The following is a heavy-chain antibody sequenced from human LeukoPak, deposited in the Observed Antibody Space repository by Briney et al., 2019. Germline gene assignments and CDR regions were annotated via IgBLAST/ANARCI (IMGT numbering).Heavy chain of an antibody. CDR2: ISAYNGNT. J-gene: IGHJ3*02. CDR3: ARDHWDIVVVPAADDAFDI. Sequence: GASVKVSCKASGYTFTSYGISWVRQAPGQGLEWMGWISAYNGNTNYAQKLQGRVTMTTDTSTSTAYMELRSLRSDDTAVYYCARDHWDIVVVPAADDAFDIWGQGTMVTVSS. CDR1: GYTFTSYG. D-gene: IGHD2-2*01. V-gene: IGHV1-18*01.